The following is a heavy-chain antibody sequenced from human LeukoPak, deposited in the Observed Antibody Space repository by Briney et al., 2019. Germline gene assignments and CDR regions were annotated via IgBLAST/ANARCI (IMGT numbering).Heavy chain of an antibody. J-gene: IGHJ4*02. D-gene: IGHD6-13*01. CDR2: IYHSGST. Sequence: SETLSLTCAVSGASISSRNWWSWVRQPPGKGLEWIGEIYHSGSTNYNPSLKSRVTISVDTSKNQFSLKLSSVTAADTAVYYCAGGYSSSWYYFDYWGQGTLVTVSS. V-gene: IGHV4-4*02. CDR3: AGGYSSSWYYFDY. CDR1: GASISSRNW.